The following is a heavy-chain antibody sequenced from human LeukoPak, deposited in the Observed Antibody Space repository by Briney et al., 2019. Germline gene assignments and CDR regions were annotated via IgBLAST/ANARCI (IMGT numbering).Heavy chain of an antibody. CDR1: GFTFSSYA. J-gene: IGHJ4*02. V-gene: IGHV3-23*01. Sequence: GGSLRLSCAASGFTFSSYAMSWVRQAPGKGLEWVSGISVSDVGTYYADSVKGRFTISRDTSKNTLYLQMNSLTAEDTAVYYCARRWIQLWFYNYWGQGTLVTVSS. CDR2: ISVSDVGT. CDR3: ARRWIQLWFYNY. D-gene: IGHD5-18*01.